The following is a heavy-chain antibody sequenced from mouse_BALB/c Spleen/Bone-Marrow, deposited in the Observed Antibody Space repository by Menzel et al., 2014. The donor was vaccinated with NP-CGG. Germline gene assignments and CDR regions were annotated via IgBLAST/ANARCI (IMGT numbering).Heavy chain of an antibody. CDR1: GYTFTSYY. J-gene: IGHJ2*01. Sequence: VQLQQSGAELVKPGASVKLSCMASGYTFTSYYMYWVKQRPGQGLEWIGEINPSNGGTNFNEKFKSRATLTVDKSSSTAYMQLSSLTSEDSAVYYCTRGRTWDFDYWGQGTTLTVSS. CDR2: INPSNGGT. V-gene: IGHV1S81*02. CDR3: TRGRTWDFDY. D-gene: IGHD4-1*01.